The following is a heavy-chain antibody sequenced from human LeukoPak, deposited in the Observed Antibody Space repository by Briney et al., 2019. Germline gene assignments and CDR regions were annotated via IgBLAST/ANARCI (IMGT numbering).Heavy chain of an antibody. CDR2: IYTSGNI. CDR3: ARTSGYCSDTNCPFDF. V-gene: IGHV4-59*10. Sequence: SETLSLTCAVYGGSFSGYYWSWIRQPAGKGLEWIGRIYTSGNINYNPSLRSRVTMSVDTSKNQFSLKLSSVTAADTAVYYCARTSGYCSDTNCPFDFWAQGTLVTVSS. D-gene: IGHD2-2*01. J-gene: IGHJ4*02. CDR1: GGSFSGYY.